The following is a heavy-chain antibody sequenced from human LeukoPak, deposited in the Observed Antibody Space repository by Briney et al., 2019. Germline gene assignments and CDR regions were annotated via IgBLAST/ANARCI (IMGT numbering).Heavy chain of an antibody. CDR1: GFTFSSYS. Sequence: GGSLRLSCAASGFTFSSYSMNWLRQAPGKGLEWVSSISSSSSYIYYADSVKGRFTISRANAKNSLYLQMNSLRAEDTAVYYCARDAPLGGFDYWGQGTLVTVPS. CDR2: ISSSSSYI. CDR3: ARDAPLGGFDY. D-gene: IGHD3-10*01. V-gene: IGHV3-21*01. J-gene: IGHJ4*02.